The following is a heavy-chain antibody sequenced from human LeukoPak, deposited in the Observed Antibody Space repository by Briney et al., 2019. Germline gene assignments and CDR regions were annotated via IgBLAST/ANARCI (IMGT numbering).Heavy chain of an antibody. V-gene: IGHV4-39*07. CDR1: GGSISNTSYY. CDR2: IYYSGTT. J-gene: IGHJ5*02. Sequence: SETLSLTCTVSGGSISNTSYYWGWIRQPPGKGLEWIGSIYYSGTTYYNPSLKSRVTISVDTSKNQFSLKLSSVTAADTAVYYCARLRITMVRGVKRVYWFDLWGQGTLVTVSS. D-gene: IGHD3-10*01. CDR3: ARLRITMVRGVKRVYWFDL.